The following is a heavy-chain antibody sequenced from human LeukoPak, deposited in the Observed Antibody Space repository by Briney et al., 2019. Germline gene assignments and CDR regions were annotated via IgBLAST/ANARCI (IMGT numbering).Heavy chain of an antibody. CDR1: GGSISTYY. V-gene: IGHV4-4*07. Sequence: PSETLSLTCTVSGGSISTYYWSWIRQPAGKGLDWIGRIYTSGSTNYNPSLKSRVTMSVDTSKNQFSLKVTSVTAADTAVYYCARDGSSGWYGGYFDYWGQGTLVTVSS. CDR3: ARDGSSGWYGGYFDY. J-gene: IGHJ4*02. D-gene: IGHD6-19*01. CDR2: IYTSGST.